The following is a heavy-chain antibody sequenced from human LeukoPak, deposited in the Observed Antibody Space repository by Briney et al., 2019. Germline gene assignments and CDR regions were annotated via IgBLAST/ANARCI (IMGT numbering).Heavy chain of an antibody. J-gene: IGHJ4*02. V-gene: IGHV3-74*01. CDR3: ARDPYDPSENNRGFDS. Sequence: PGGSLRLSCAASGFTFSIYWMHWVRQGPGEGLVWVSRIKGDGSSTTYADSVKGRFTVSRDNAKNTLYLQMNSLRVDDTAVYFCARDPYDPSENNRGFDSWGQGTLVTVSS. CDR2: IKGDGSST. D-gene: IGHD3-22*01. CDR1: GFTFSIYW.